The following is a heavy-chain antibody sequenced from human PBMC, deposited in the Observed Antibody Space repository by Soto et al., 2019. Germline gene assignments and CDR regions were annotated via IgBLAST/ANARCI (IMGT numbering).Heavy chain of an antibody. CDR3: ARDHQGIAVDHSYYYGMDV. D-gene: IGHD6-19*01. V-gene: IGHV3-11*01. Sequence: QVELVESGGGLAKPGGSLRLSCAASGFTFSDYDMSWIRQAPGKGLEWVSYTSSSGSTIYYADSVKGRFTMSRDNAKNSMYPHMDSLRVEDTAVYYGARDHQGIAVDHSYYYGMDVWGQGTTVTVSS. J-gene: IGHJ6*02. CDR2: TSSSGSTI. CDR1: GFTFSDYD.